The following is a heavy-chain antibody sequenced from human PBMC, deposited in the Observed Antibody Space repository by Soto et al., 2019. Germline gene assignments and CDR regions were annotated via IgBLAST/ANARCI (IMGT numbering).Heavy chain of an antibody. CDR2: ISYDGSNN. CDR1: AFTFGSYA. Sequence: GGSLSLSCAASAFTFGSYAMRCVRQPPGKGREGVAVISYDGSNNYYADSVKGRFTIYRDNTKNTLYLQMNSLRAEDTDVYYCARVEQYRGSYFLDYWGQGTLVTVSS. D-gene: IGHD1-26*01. V-gene: IGHV3-30-3*01. CDR3: ARVEQYRGSYFLDY. J-gene: IGHJ4*02.